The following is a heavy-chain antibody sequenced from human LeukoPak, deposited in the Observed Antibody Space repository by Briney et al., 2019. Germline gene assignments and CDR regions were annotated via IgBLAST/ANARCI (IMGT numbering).Heavy chain of an antibody. J-gene: IGHJ5*02. CDR1: GYTLTSYD. CDR3: ARGGKDCSAGSCYRWFDP. Sequence: GASVKVSCKASGYTLTSYDINWVRQATGQGLEWMGWMNPNSGNTGYAQRFQGRVTITRNTSTNTAYMELSSLGSEDTAVYYCARGGKDCSAGSCYRWFDPWGQGTLVTVSS. V-gene: IGHV1-8*03. D-gene: IGHD2-15*01. CDR2: MNPNSGNT.